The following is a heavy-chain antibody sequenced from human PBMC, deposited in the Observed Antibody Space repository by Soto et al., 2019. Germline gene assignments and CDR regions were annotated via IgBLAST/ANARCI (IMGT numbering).Heavy chain of an antibody. J-gene: IGHJ4*02. Sequence: GGSLRLSCAASGFTFSNYSMNWVRQAPGKGLEWVSSISSTSSHIYYADSVKGRFTISRDNAKNSLYLQMNSLRAEDTAVYYCARDYLMTTVIDYFDYWGQGTLVTVSS. D-gene: IGHD4-4*01. CDR2: ISSTSSHI. V-gene: IGHV3-21*01. CDR3: ARDYLMTTVIDYFDY. CDR1: GFTFSNYS.